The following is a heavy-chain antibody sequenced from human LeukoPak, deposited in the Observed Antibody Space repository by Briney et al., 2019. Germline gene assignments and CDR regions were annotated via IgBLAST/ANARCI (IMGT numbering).Heavy chain of an antibody. V-gene: IGHV3-7*02. CDR2: INQDGSEK. J-gene: IGHJ4*02. CDR3: ARGLRNTILGGDYY. D-gene: IGHD3-3*01. CDR1: GFTFTTYW. Sequence: GGSLRLSCAASGFTFTTYWMSWVRQVPGKGLEWVANINQDGSEKYYVDSVKGRFTISRGNAKNSMYLQMNSLRAEDTAVYYCARGLRNTILGGDYYWGQGTLVTVSS.